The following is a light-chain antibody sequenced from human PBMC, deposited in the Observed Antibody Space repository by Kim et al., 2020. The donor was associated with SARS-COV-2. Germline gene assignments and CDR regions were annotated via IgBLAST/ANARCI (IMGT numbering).Light chain of an antibody. CDR2: DVS. CDR3: SSYTSSSTQV. V-gene: IGLV2-14*03. Sequence: GQSFTLSCTGTSSDVGGYNYVSWYQQHPGKAPKLMIYDVSNRPSGVSNRFSGSKSGNTASLTISGLQAEDEADYYCSSYTSSSTQVFGTGTKVTVL. CDR1: SSDVGGYNY. J-gene: IGLJ1*01.